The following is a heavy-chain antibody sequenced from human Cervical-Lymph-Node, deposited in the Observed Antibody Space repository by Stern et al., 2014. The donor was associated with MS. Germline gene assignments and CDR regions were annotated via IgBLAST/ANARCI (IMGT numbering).Heavy chain of an antibody. CDR3: ARTDKYCSSASCSGNWFDP. J-gene: IGHJ5*02. Sequence: MQLVESAAEVKKPGSSVKVSCKASGGTFSSYGISWVRQAPGQGLEWMGGIIPIFGTANYAQKFQGRVTITADESTSTAYMELSSLRSEDTAVYYCARTDKYCSSASCSGNWFDPWGQGTLVTVSS. CDR1: GGTFSSYG. V-gene: IGHV1-69*01. CDR2: IIPIFGTA. D-gene: IGHD2-2*01.